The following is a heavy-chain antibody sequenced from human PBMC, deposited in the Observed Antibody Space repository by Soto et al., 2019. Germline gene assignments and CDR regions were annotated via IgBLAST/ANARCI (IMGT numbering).Heavy chain of an antibody. CDR1: GGSISSSSYY. V-gene: IGHV4-39*01. Sequence: SETLSLTCTVSGGSISSSSYYWGWIRQPPGKGLEWIGSIYYSGSTYYNPSLKSRVTISVDTSKNQFSLKLSSVTAADTAVYYCARTPAHYYYYMDVWGKGTTVTVSS. CDR2: IYYSGST. CDR3: ARTPAHYYYYMDV. J-gene: IGHJ6*03.